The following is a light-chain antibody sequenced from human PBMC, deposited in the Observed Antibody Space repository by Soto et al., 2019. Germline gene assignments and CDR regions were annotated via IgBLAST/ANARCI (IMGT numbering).Light chain of an antibody. J-gene: IGKJ1*01. CDR1: ESISNW. CDR3: QQYYSYPPWT. CDR2: DAS. V-gene: IGKV1-5*01. Sequence: DIQMTQSPSILSASVGDRVAITCRASESISNWLAWYQQKPGKAPKVLIYDASRLQSGVPSRFSGSGSGTDFTLTISCLQSEDFATYYCQQYYSYPPWTFGQGTKVEIK.